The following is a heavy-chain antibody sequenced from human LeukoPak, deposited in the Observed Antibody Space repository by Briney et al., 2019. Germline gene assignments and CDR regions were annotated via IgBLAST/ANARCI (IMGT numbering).Heavy chain of an antibody. Sequence: GGSLRLSCAASGFTFSSYAMSWVRQAPGKGLEWVSAISGSGGSTYYANSVKGRFTISRDNSKNTLFLQMNSLRAEDTAVYYCAKDDDYAWGNYRQSYFDYWGQGILVTVSS. V-gene: IGHV3-23*01. CDR1: GFTFSSYA. CDR2: ISGSGGST. CDR3: AKDDDYAWGNYRQSYFDY. J-gene: IGHJ4*02. D-gene: IGHD3-16*02.